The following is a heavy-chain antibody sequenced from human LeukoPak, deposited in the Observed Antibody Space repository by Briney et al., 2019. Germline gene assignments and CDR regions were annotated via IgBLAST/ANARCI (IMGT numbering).Heavy chain of an antibody. Sequence: ASVKVSCKTSGYTFTSYGIAWVRQAPGQGLEWMGWISTSNGNTKYVENFQGRVTMTTDTSTSTAYMEVRSLRSDDTALYYCARVHGYYTGIYYFDFWRQGSLVTVSS. V-gene: IGHV1-18*01. CDR2: ISTSNGNT. CDR3: ARVHGYYTGIYYFDF. D-gene: IGHD4-23*01. J-gene: IGHJ4*02. CDR1: GYTFTSYG.